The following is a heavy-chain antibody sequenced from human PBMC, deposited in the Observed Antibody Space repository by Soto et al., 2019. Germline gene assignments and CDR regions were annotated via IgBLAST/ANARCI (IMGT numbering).Heavy chain of an antibody. CDR1: GFTFSNYW. V-gene: IGHV3-74*01. CDR3: ARGDCVGGSCYSLAGSFYYYMDV. CDR2: TNSDGSTS. Sequence: EVQLVESGGGLVQPGGSLRLSCAASGFTFSNYWMYWVRQAPGKGLVWVSRTNSDGSTSSYADSVKGRFTISRDNAKTTLYLKMNSLRAEDTAVYYCARGDCVGGSCYSLAGSFYYYMDVWGKGTTVTVFS. D-gene: IGHD2-15*01. J-gene: IGHJ6*03.